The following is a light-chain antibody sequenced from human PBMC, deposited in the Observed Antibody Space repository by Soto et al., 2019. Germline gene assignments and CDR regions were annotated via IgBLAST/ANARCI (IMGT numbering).Light chain of an antibody. CDR3: SSYTTSSTLI. J-gene: IGLJ2*01. V-gene: IGLV2-18*02. CDR1: SSDVGGYNR. CDR2: EVS. Sequence: QSALTQPPSVSGSPGQSVAISCTGTSSDVGGYNRVSWYQQPPGTAPKLMIYEVSLRPSGVPDRFSGSKSGNTASLTISGLQAEDEADYYCSSYTTSSTLIFGGGTKLTVL.